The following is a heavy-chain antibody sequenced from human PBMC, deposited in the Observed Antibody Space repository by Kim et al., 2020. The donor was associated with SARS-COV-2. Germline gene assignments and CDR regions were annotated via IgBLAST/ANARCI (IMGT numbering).Heavy chain of an antibody. CDR3: ARVGYDSGSYYFDY. CDR2: IYFSGSA. J-gene: IGHJ4*02. Sequence: SQTLSLTCTVSGASISRGGYSWSWVRQHPGKGLEWIGYIYFSGSAYYNPSLKSRVNISVDTTKGLFSLKLDSLTAADTAVYYCARVGYDSGSYYFDYWGQGTLVTVSS. D-gene: IGHD6-19*01. V-gene: IGHV4-31*03. CDR1: GASISRGGYS.